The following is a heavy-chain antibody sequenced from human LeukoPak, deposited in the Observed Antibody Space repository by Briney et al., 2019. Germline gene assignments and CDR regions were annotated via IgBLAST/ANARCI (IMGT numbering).Heavy chain of an antibody. CDR1: GFTFNTYG. CDR3: AKDSWGTKDKVGATGLGFDY. Sequence: GGSLRLSCAASGFTFNTYGMNWVRQAPGKGLEWVAVISYDGSNKYYADSVRGRFTISRDNSKNTLYLQMNSLRAEDTAVYYCAKDSWGTKDKVGATGLGFDYWGQGTLVTVSS. CDR2: ISYDGSNK. J-gene: IGHJ4*02. V-gene: IGHV3-30*18. D-gene: IGHD1-26*01.